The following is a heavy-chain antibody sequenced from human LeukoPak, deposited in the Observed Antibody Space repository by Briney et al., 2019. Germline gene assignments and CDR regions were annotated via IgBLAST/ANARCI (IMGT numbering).Heavy chain of an antibody. CDR3: AKVRGGSSGYYFDY. CDR1: GFTFSSYA. V-gene: IGHV3-64D*06. Sequence: GGSLRLSCSASGFTFSSYAMHWVRQAPGKGLEYVSAISSNGGSTYYADSVKGRFTISRDNSKNTLYLQMSSLRAEDTAVYYCAKVRGGSSGYYFDYWGQGTLVTVSS. CDR2: ISSNGGST. D-gene: IGHD3-22*01. J-gene: IGHJ4*02.